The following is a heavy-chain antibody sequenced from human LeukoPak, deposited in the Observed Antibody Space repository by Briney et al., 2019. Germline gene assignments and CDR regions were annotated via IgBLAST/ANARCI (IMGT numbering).Heavy chain of an antibody. D-gene: IGHD3-22*01. Sequence: SETLSLTCTVSGGSISSGDYYWSWIRQPPGKGLEWIGYIYYSGSTYYNPSLKSRVTISVDTSKNQFSLRLRSVTAADTAVYYCARDSENYYDTTGYYRAMDSWGQGTLVAVSS. CDR3: ARDSENYYDTTGYYRAMDS. V-gene: IGHV4-30-4*01. CDR1: GGSISSGDYY. CDR2: IYYSGST. J-gene: IGHJ5*01.